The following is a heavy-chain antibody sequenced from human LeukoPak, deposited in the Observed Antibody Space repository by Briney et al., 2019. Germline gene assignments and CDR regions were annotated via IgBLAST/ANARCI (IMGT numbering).Heavy chain of an antibody. CDR3: TTAGYCISTSCYRSVDY. J-gene: IGHJ4*02. D-gene: IGHD2-2*01. Sequence: GGSLRLSCAASGFTLRSYSMSWVRQAPGKGLEWVGRIKSKTNDETTDYAEPVKGRFTISRDDSKNTLYLQMNNLKTEDTAVYYCTTAGYCISTSCYRSVDYWGQGTLVTVSS. CDR1: GFTLRSYS. V-gene: IGHV3-15*01. CDR2: IKSKTNDETT.